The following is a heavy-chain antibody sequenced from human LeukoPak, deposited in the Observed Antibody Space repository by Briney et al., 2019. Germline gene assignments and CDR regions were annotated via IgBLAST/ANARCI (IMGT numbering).Heavy chain of an antibody. D-gene: IGHD3-10*01. V-gene: IGHV4-59*10. Sequence: SETLSLTCAVYGGSFSGYYWSWIRQPPGKGLEWIGRIYTSGSTNYNPSLYSRVTISLDTSKNQFSLKLSSVTAADTAVYFCARGAYGSGSRNWFDPWGQGTLVTVSS. CDR1: GGSFSGYY. CDR2: IYTSGST. CDR3: ARGAYGSGSRNWFDP. J-gene: IGHJ5*02.